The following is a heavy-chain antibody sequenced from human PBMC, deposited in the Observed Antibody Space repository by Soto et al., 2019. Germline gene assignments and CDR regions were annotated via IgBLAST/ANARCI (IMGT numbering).Heavy chain of an antibody. D-gene: IGHD3-10*01. V-gene: IGHV3-64*01. CDR1: GFTFGSYS. CDR2: ISSNGGST. J-gene: IGHJ3*02. Sequence: GGPLRLSCAASGFTFGSYSMHWVRQAPGKGLEYVSAISSNGGSTYYANSVKGRFTISRDNSKNTLYLQMGSLRAEDMALYYCARGHGSGSYFGAFDIWGQGTMVSVSS. CDR3: ARGHGSGSYFGAFDI.